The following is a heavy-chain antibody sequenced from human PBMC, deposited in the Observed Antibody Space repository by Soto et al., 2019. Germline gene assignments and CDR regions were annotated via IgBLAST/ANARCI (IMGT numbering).Heavy chain of an antibody. CDR3: TTTKGRLEPPTNDF. CDR2: IKSAAYGGAI. D-gene: IGHD2-8*01. Sequence: EVQLVESGGGLVKPGGSLRLSCAGSGFTFSNAWMSWVRRAPGKGLEWVGRIKSAAYGGAIDYAAPVKGRFTISRDDSTNTLFLQINNLRAEDPAVYSCTTTKGRLEPPTNDFWGQGTPVIVSS. J-gene: IGHJ4*02. V-gene: IGHV3-15*01. CDR1: GFTFSNAW.